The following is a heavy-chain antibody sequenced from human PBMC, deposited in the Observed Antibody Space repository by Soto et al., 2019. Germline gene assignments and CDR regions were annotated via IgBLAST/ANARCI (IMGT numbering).Heavy chain of an antibody. D-gene: IGHD2-2*01. CDR1: GFTVSNYA. V-gene: IGHV3-23*01. Sequence: GGSLRLSCATSGFTVSNYAMSWVRQAPGKGLEWVSGISGSGGSSYYADSVKGRFTISRDNSKNTLNLQMDSLRAEDTAVYYCAKRSTDSSGYSDYWGQGTVVTVSS. CDR2: ISGSGGSS. CDR3: AKRSTDSSGYSDY. J-gene: IGHJ4*02.